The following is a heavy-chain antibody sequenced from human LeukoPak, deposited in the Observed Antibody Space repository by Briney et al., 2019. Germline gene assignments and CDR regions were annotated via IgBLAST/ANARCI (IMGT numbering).Heavy chain of an antibody. CDR3: TTERVPGPMDV. V-gene: IGHV3-15*01. Sequence: GGSLRLSCVASGFTFSNAWMSWVRQAPGKGLEWVGRIKSKTDGGTTDYAAPVKGRFTISRDDSKNTLYLQMNSLKTEDTAVYYCTTERVPGPMDVWGKGTTVTVSS. CDR2: IKSKTDGGTT. J-gene: IGHJ6*03. D-gene: IGHD2-2*01. CDR1: GFTFSNAW.